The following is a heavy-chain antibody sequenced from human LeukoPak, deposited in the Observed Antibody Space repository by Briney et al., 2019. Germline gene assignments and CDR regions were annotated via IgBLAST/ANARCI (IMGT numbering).Heavy chain of an antibody. CDR3: ARAGVAEGDAFDI. CDR1: GGSFSGYY. D-gene: IGHD2-21*01. J-gene: IGHJ3*02. Sequence: SETLSLTCAVSGGSFSGYYWSWIRQPPGKGLEWIGSIYYSGSTYYNPSLKSRVTISVDTSKNQFSLKLSYVTAADTAVYYCARAGVAEGDAFDIWGQGTMVTVSS. V-gene: IGHV4-34*01. CDR2: IYYSGST.